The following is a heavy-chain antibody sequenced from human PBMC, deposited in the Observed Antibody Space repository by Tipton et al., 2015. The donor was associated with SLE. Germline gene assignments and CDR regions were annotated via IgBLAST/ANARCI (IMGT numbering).Heavy chain of an antibody. J-gene: IGHJ4*02. CDR2: IYYSGST. CDR3: ARGRAAAGSYYFDY. D-gene: IGHD6-13*01. Sequence: TLSLTCTVSGGSISSYYWSWIRQPPGKGLEWIGYIYYSGSTNYNPSLKSRVTISVDTSKNQFSLKLSSVTAADTAVYYCARGRAAAGSYYFDYWGQGTLVTVSS. V-gene: IGHV4-59*12. CDR1: GGSISSYY.